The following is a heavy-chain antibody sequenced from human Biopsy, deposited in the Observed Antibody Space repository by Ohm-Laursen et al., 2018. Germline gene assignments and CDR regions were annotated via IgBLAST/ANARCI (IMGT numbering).Heavy chain of an antibody. V-gene: IGHV3-30*18. Sequence: SLRLSCAASGFTFSSFGVHWVRQAPGKGLESVAVISYDGSNKFEADSVKGRFTISRDNSKNTMSLQMNSLRTEDTAVYYCAKDLVVRGVGDHGMDVWGQGTTVTVSS. J-gene: IGHJ6*02. CDR2: ISYDGSNK. D-gene: IGHD3-10*01. CDR1: GFTFSSFG. CDR3: AKDLVVRGVGDHGMDV.